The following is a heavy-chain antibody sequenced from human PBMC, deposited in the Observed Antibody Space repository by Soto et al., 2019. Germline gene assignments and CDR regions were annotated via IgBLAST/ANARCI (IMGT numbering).Heavy chain of an antibody. Sequence: EVQLLESGGGLVQPGGSLRLSCAASGFTFTNYAMSWVRQAPGKGLEWVSTISASGGSTYHADSVKGRFTNSRDNSMNPLSMQMNSLRAEGTTAYHCAKDMRSSGSYYIYGMDVWGQGTTVTVS. CDR2: ISASGGST. V-gene: IGHV3-23*01. CDR1: GFTFTNYA. CDR3: AKDMRSSGSYYIYGMDV. J-gene: IGHJ6*02. D-gene: IGHD3-10*01.